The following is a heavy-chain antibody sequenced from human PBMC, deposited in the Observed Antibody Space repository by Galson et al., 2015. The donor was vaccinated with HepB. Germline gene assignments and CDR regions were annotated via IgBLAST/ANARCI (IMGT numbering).Heavy chain of an antibody. J-gene: IGHJ6*02. CDR2: IIPILGTA. D-gene: IGHD1-26*01. Sequence: SVKVSCKASGGTFSSYAISWVRQAPGQGLEWMGGIIPILGTANYAQNFQDRVTITADKSTTTAYMELSSLRSEDTAVYYCARGEPLGYYYYGMDVWGQGTTVTVSS. CDR1: GGTFSSYA. V-gene: IGHV1-69*10. CDR3: ARGEPLGYYYYGMDV.